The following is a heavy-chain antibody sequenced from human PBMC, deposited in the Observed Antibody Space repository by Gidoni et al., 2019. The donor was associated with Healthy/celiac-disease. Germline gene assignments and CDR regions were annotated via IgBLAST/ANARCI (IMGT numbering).Heavy chain of an antibody. D-gene: IGHD6-13*01. CDR3: ARGKSDAFDI. CDR1: GFTFSHSD. CDR2: IGTADDT. Sequence: EVQMVESGGGLVQPGGSLRLACAHSGFTFSHSDMHWVRQATGQGLEWTSAIGTADDTYYPGSVKSRFTISRENAKNSLYLQMNSLRAGDTAVYYCARGKSDAFDIWGQGTMVTVSS. J-gene: IGHJ3*02. V-gene: IGHV3-13*01.